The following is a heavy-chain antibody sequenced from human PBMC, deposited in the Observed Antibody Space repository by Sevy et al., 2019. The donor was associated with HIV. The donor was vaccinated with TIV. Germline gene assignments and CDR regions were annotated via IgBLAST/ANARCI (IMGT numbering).Heavy chain of an antibody. J-gene: IGHJ6*02. CDR1: GFTFSSHW. CDR3: GRDTGGKGMDV. CDR2: IKYDGSAK. D-gene: IGHD3-10*01. Sequence: GGSLRLSCVVSGFTFSSHWMSWVRQAPGKGLGWVANIKYDGSAKYYVDSVKGRFTISRDNAKNSLSLQMNSLRAEDTAVYYCGRDTGGKGMDVWGQGTTVTVSS. V-gene: IGHV3-7*01.